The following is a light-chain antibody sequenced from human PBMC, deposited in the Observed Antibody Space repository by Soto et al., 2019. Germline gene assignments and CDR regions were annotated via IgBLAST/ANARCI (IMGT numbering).Light chain of an antibody. Sequence: QSVLTQPASVSGSPGQSITISCTGTSSDVGSRNLVSWYQQHPGKAPKLIIYEVTKWPSGVSNRFSGSKSGNTASLTIFGVQAEDEADYYCCSYAGSYTWVFGGGTKLTVL. J-gene: IGLJ3*02. V-gene: IGLV2-23*02. CDR2: EVT. CDR3: CSYAGSYTWV. CDR1: SSDVGSRNL.